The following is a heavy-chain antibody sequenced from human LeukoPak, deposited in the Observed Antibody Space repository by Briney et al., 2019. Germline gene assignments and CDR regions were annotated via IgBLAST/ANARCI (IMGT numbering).Heavy chain of an antibody. Sequence: SETLSLXCTVSGGSISSYYWSWIRQPPGKGLEWIGYIYYSGSTNYNPSLKSRVTISVDTSKNQFSLKLSSVTAADTAVYYCARDSVTIFAFDPWGQGTLVTVSS. D-gene: IGHD3-3*01. J-gene: IGHJ5*02. CDR3: ARDSVTIFAFDP. V-gene: IGHV4-59*01. CDR2: IYYSGST. CDR1: GGSISSYY.